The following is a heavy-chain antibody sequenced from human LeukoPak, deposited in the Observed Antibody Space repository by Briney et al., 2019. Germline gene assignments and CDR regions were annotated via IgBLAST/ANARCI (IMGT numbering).Heavy chain of an antibody. J-gene: IGHJ4*02. CDR3: AKEDYDDSTTGY. CDR1: GFTFSSYA. CDR2: ISDSGGST. Sequence: PGGSLRLSCAASGFTFSSYAMSWVPQAAGKGLEWVSGISDSGGSTYYADSVKGRFTISRDNSKNTVYLQMNSLRAEDTAVYYCAKEDYDDSTTGYWGQGTLVTVTS. D-gene: IGHD3-22*01. V-gene: IGHV3-23*01.